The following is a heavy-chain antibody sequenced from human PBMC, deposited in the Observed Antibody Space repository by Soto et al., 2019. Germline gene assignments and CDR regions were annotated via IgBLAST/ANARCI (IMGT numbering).Heavy chain of an antibody. V-gene: IGHV1-8*01. CDR1: GYTFTSYD. J-gene: IGHJ6*03. D-gene: IGHD4-17*01. Sequence: ASVKVSCKASGYTFTSYDINWVRQATGQGLEWMGWMNPNSGNTGYAQKFQGRVTMTRNTSISTAYMELSSLRSEDTAVYYCAREGGFRENGDHDPSDYYYYMDVWGKGTTVTVSS. CDR2: MNPNSGNT. CDR3: AREGGFRENGDHDPSDYYYYMDV.